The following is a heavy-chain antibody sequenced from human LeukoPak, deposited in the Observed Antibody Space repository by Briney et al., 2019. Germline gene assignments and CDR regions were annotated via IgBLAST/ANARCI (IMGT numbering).Heavy chain of an antibody. CDR3: ARGVDY. Sequence: GGSLRLSCAASGFTFSTYSMNWVRQAPGKGLEWVSYINSFSSTIHYADSVKGRFTISRDNAKNSLYLQMNSLRAEDTAVYYCARGVDYWGQGTLVTVSS. V-gene: IGHV3-48*01. J-gene: IGHJ4*02. CDR1: GFTFSTYS. CDR2: INSFSSTI.